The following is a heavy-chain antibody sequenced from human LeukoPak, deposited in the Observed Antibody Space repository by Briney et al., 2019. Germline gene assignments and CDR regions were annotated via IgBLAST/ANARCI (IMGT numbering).Heavy chain of an antibody. CDR2: INHSGST. J-gene: IGHJ6*02. D-gene: IGHD1-7*01. Sequence: SETLSLTCAVYGGSFSGYYWSWIRQPPGKGLEWIGEINHSGSTNYNPSLKSRVTISVDTSKNQFSLKLSSVTAADTAVYYCARATTHYYYGMDVWGQGTTVTVSS. V-gene: IGHV4-34*01. CDR1: GGSFSGYY. CDR3: ARATTHYYYGMDV.